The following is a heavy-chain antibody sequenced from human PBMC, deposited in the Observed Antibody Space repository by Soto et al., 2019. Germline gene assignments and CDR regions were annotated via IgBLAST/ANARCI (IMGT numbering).Heavy chain of an antibody. D-gene: IGHD3-3*01. CDR2: IYYSGST. Sequence: SETLSLTCTVSGGSISSGGYYWSWIRQHPGKGLEWIGYIYYSGSTYYNPSLKSRVTISVDTSKNQFSLKLSSVTAADTAVYYCAGGTIFGVVIPYYYYYMDVWGKGTTVTVSS. V-gene: IGHV4-31*03. CDR1: GGSISSGGYY. J-gene: IGHJ6*03. CDR3: AGGTIFGVVIPYYYYYMDV.